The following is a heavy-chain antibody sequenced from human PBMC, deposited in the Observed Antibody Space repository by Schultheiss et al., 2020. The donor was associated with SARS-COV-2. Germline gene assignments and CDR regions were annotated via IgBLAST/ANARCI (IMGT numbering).Heavy chain of an antibody. J-gene: IGHJ5*02. D-gene: IGHD2-2*01. Sequence: ASVKVSCKASGYTFTSYGISWVRQAPGQGLEWMGWISAYNGNTNYAQKFQGRVTMTRDTSISTAYMELSRLRSDDTAVYYCARLFCSSTSCYPNWFDPWGQGTLVTVSS. CDR2: ISAYNGNT. V-gene: IGHV1-18*01. CDR3: ARLFCSSTSCYPNWFDP. CDR1: GYTFTSYG.